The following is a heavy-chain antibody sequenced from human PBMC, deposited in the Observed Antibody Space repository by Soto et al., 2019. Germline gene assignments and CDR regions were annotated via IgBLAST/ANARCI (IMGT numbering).Heavy chain of an antibody. D-gene: IGHD2-15*01. CDR3: ATEVDPPLPTDYYYHFGMDV. CDR2: ISYDGSNK. J-gene: IGHJ6*02. CDR1: GFTFSSYA. Sequence: PGGSLRLSCAASGFTFSSYAMHWVRQAPGKGLEWVAVISYDGSNKYYADSVKGRFTISRDNSKNTLYLQMNSLRAEDTAVYYCATEVDPPLPTDYYYHFGMDVWGQGTTVTVSS. V-gene: IGHV3-30-3*01.